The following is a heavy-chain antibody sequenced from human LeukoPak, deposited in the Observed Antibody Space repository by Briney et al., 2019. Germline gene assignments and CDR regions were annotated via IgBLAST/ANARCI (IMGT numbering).Heavy chain of an antibody. Sequence: SETLSLTCTVSGGSISSDDYYWSWIRQPPGKGLEWIGFIYYSGSTYYKPSLKNRVTISMDTSKNQFSLRLSSVTAADTAVYYCARCPSPGWFDPWGQGTLVTVSS. CDR3: ARCPSPGWFDP. J-gene: IGHJ5*02. CDR2: IYYSGST. CDR1: GGSISSDDYY. V-gene: IGHV4-30-4*08.